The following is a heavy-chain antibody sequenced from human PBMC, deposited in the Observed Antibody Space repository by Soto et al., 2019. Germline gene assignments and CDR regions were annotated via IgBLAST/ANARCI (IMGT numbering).Heavy chain of an antibody. CDR2: IWYDGSNK. J-gene: IGHJ5*02. D-gene: IGHD6-13*01. V-gene: IGHV3-33*01. CDR1: GFTFSSYG. CDR3: ASANLSSSWVGWFDP. Sequence: QVQLVESGGGVVQPGRSLRLSCAASGFTFSSYGMHWVRQAPGKGLEWVAVIWYDGSNKYYADSVKGRFTISRDNSXXTLYLQMKSLRAEGTAVYYCASANLSSSWVGWFDPGGQGTLVTVSS.